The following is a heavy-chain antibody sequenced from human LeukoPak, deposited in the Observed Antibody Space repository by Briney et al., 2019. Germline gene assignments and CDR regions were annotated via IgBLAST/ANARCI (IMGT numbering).Heavy chain of an antibody. V-gene: IGHV4-30-4*08. D-gene: IGHD3-22*01. J-gene: IGHJ4*02. Sequence: SQTLSLTCTVSGGSISSGDYYWSWIRQPPGKGLEWIGYIYYSGSTYYNPSLKSRVTISVDTSKNQFSLKLSSVTAADTAVYYCARVPYDSSGYCDYWGQGTLVTVTS. CDR3: ARVPYDSSGYCDY. CDR1: GGSISSGDYY. CDR2: IYYSGST.